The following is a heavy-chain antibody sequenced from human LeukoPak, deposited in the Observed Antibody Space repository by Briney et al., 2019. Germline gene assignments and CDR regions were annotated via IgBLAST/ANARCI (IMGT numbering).Heavy chain of an antibody. CDR2: INTDGSST. Sequence: RGSLRLPCAASGFTFISYWMHWVRQAPGKGLGWVSRINTDGSSTSYADSVKGRFTISRDNAKNTLYLHMNSLRAEDTSVYYCARYYSSSGYYYYYYMDVWGKGTTLTGSS. J-gene: IGHJ6*03. CDR1: GFTFISYW. D-gene: IGHD6-13*01. V-gene: IGHV3-74*01. CDR3: ARYYSSSGYYYYYYMDV.